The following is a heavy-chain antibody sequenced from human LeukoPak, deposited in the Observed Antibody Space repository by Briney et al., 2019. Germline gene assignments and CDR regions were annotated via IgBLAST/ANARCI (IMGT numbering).Heavy chain of an antibody. V-gene: IGHV3-23*01. CDR3: AKAREAGNLRPLYYFDY. D-gene: IGHD1-1*01. CDR2: ISGSGGST. J-gene: IGHJ4*02. CDR1: GFTFSSYA. Sequence: GGSLSLSCAASGFTFSSYAMSWVRQAPGKGLEWVSAISGSGGSTYYADSVKGRFTISRDNSKNTLYLQMNSLRAEDTAVYYCAKAREAGNLRPLYYFDYWGQGTLVTVSS.